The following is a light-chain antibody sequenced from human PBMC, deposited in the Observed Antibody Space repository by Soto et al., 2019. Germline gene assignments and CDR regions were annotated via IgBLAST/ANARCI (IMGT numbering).Light chain of an antibody. CDR3: MQGTHWPIT. CDR2: KVS. V-gene: IGKV2-30*02. CDR1: QSLVHSDGIAY. J-gene: IGKJ5*01. Sequence: DVVMTQAPLSLPVARGQPASISCRSNQSLVHSDGIAYFSWFQQRPGRSPRRLIYKVSNRDSGVPARFSGSGSGTDFALKISRVEAEDVGVYYCMQGTHWPITCGQGTRREIK.